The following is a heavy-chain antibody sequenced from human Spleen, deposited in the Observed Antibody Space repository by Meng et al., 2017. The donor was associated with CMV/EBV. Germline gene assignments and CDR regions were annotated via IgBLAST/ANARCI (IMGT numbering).Heavy chain of an antibody. CDR1: GGSISSGGYY. CDR2: IYYSGST. Sequence: SETLSLTCTVSGGSISSGGYYWSWIRQHPGKGLEWIGYIYYSGSTNYNPSLKSRVTISVDTSKNQFSLKLSSVTAADTAVYYCARDGALGSFDIWGQGTMVTVSS. V-gene: IGHV4-61*08. J-gene: IGHJ3*02. D-gene: IGHD3-16*01. CDR3: ARDGALGSFDI.